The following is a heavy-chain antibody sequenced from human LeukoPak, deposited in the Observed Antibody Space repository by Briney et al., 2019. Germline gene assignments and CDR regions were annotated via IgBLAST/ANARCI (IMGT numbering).Heavy chain of an antibody. CDR3: ARLGEVSSRWLQRNFDY. Sequence: SETLSLTCAVYGGSFSGYCWSWIRQPPGKGLEWIGEINHSGSTNYNPSLKSRVTISVDTSKNQFSLKLSSVTAADTAVYYCARLGEVSSRWLQRNFDYWGQGTLVTVSS. J-gene: IGHJ4*02. V-gene: IGHV4-34*01. CDR1: GGSFSGYC. CDR2: INHSGST. D-gene: IGHD5-24*01.